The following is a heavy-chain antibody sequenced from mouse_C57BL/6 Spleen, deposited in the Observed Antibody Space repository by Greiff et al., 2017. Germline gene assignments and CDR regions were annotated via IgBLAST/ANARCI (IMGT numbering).Heavy chain of an antibody. V-gene: IGHV14-2*01. D-gene: IGHD2-4*01. CDR3: ASYDYDGSWFAY. CDR1: GFNIKDYY. J-gene: IGHJ3*01. CDR2: IDPADGET. Sequence: EVQRQQSGAELVKPGASVKLSCTASGFNIKDYYMHWVKQRTEQGLEWMGRIDPADGETKYAPKFQGKATITADTSSNTASLQLSSLTSEDTAVYYCASYDYDGSWFAYWGQGTLVTVSA.